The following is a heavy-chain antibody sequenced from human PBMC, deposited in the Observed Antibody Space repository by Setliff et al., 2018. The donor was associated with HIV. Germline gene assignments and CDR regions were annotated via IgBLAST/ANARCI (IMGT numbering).Heavy chain of an antibody. J-gene: IGHJ6*03. Sequence: SETLSLTCTVSGGSINSRGDYWSWVRQHPGKGLEWIGYIYYTGSTYSNPSLQSRVRISVDTSRNQFSPRLSSVTAADTAVYFCARDSANGKTANLNYLDVWGKGTTVTVSS. CDR1: GGSINSRGDY. D-gene: IGHD2-8*01. V-gene: IGHV4-31*03. CDR2: IYYTGST. CDR3: ARDSANGKTANLNYLDV.